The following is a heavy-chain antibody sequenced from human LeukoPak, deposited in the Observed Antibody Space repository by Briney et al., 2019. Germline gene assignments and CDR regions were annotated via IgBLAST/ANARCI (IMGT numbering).Heavy chain of an antibody. Sequence: GSLRLSCAASGFTFSSYAMSWVRQAPGKGLEWIGSIYDSGITYYNPSLKSRVIISVDTSKNQFSLKLSSVTAADTAVYYCARPGSSGWYTGNWFDPWGQGTLVTVSS. J-gene: IGHJ5*02. D-gene: IGHD6-19*01. CDR1: GFTFSSYA. CDR3: ARPGSSGWYTGNWFDP. V-gene: IGHV4-39*01. CDR2: IYDSGIT.